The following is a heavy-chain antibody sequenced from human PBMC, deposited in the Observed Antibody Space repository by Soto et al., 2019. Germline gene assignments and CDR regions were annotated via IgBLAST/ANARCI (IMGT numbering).Heavy chain of an antibody. J-gene: IGHJ5*01. Sequence: RAHGLSSAASEFRFSTFEMSWVRQAQGRGLEWVSFISDDSSRTYYADAVKGRFTISRDNSKYTLYLQMNSLTAEDNAVYSCVKGGWLDFWGQGT. D-gene: IGHD3-16*01. V-gene: IGHV3-23*01. CDR1: EFRFSTFE. CDR2: ISDDSSRT. CDR3: VKGGWLDF.